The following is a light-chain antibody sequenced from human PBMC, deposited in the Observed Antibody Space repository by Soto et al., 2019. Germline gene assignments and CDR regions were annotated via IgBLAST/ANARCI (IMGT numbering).Light chain of an antibody. Sequence: DIQMTQSPSTLSASVGDRVTITCRASQSISIWLAWYQQKPGKAPKLLIYDASSLESGVPSRFSGSGSGTEFTLTISRLQPDDFAGYHCQQYNSYSGTFGQGTKVEIK. CDR3: QQYNSYSGT. CDR1: QSISIW. J-gene: IGKJ1*01. V-gene: IGKV1-5*01. CDR2: DAS.